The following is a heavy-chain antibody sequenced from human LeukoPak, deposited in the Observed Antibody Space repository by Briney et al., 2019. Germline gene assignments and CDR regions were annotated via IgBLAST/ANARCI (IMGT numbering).Heavy chain of an antibody. CDR1: GFTFSSYA. CDR2: ISYDGSNK. V-gene: IGHV3-30*04. J-gene: IGHJ6*04. CDR3: AREVRHYYGMDV. Sequence: GGSLRLSCAASGFTFSSYAMHWVRQAPGKGLEWVAVISYDGSNKYYADSVKGRFTISRDNSKNTLYPQMNSLRAEDTAVYYCAREVRHYYGMDVWGKGTTVTVSS.